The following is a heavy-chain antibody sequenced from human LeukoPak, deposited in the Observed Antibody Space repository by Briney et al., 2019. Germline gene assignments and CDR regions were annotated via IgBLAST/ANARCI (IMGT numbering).Heavy chain of an antibody. D-gene: IGHD6-13*01. V-gene: IGHV1-69*06. CDR3: ARGGYSSSWYRRYYMDV. CDR2: IIPIFGTA. CDR1: GGTFSSYA. Sequence: ASVKVSCKASGGTFSSYAISWVRQAPGQGLEWMGGIIPIFGTANYAQKFQGRVTITADKSTSTAYMELSSLRSEDTAVYYCARGGYSSSWYRRYYMDVWGKGTTVTVSS. J-gene: IGHJ6*03.